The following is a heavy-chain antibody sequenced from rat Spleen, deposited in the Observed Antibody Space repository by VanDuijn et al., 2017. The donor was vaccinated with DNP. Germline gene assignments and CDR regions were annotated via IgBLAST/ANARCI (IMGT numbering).Heavy chain of an antibody. D-gene: IGHD1-11*01. CDR2: ISYEGSST. CDR3: ARHGDYGGYYFDY. V-gene: IGHV5-22*01. J-gene: IGHJ2*01. CDR1: GFTFSDYY. Sequence: EVQLVESGGGLVQPGRSLKLSCAASGFTFSDYYMAWVRQAPKKGLEWVASISYEGSSTYYGDSVKGRFTVSRDDAKSSLYLEMNSLRSDDTAAYYCARHGDYGGYYFDYWGQGVMVTVSS.